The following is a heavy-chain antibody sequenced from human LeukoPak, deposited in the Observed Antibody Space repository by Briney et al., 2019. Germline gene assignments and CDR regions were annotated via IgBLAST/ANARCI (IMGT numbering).Heavy chain of an antibody. CDR1: GFTFSNHE. V-gene: IGHV3-48*03. J-gene: IGHJ4*02. D-gene: IGHD2-21*02. CDR2: TSRGGSDI. Sequence: GGSLRLSCATSGFTFSNHEMKWVRQAPGKGLEWVAYTSRGGSDISYADSVKGRFTISTDNANSSLYLQMNSLRADDTAVYFCVRARLIRLENFFDYWGQGTLVTVSS. CDR3: VRARLIRLENFFDY.